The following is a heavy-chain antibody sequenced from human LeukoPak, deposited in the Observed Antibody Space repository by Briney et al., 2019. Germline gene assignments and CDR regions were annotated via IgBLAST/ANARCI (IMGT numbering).Heavy chain of an antibody. V-gene: IGHV1-69*01. J-gene: IGHJ6*04. D-gene: IGHD2-2*01. CDR1: VGTFSSSA. CDR3: ARGSSTSELDV. CDR2: IIPNFGTA. Sequence: AKVSPKASVGTFSSSAVSWVPEAPGPRLRWMGGIIPNFGTANYAQKFQGRVRITADESTSTAYMELSSLRSEDTAVYYCARGSSTSELDVWGKGTTVTVSS.